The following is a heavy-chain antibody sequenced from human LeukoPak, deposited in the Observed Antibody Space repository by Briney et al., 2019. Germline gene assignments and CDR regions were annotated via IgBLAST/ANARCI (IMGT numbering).Heavy chain of an antibody. CDR2: IYYSGST. J-gene: IGHJ4*02. CDR1: GGSFSGYY. Sequence: SETPSLTCAVYGGSFSGYYWSWIRQPPGKGLEWIGSIYYSGSTYYNPSLKSRVTISVDTSKNQFSLKLSSVTAADTAVYYCARRRFLRGPDVVNPFDYWGQGTLVTVSS. CDR3: ARRRFLRGPDVVNPFDY. V-gene: IGHV4-34*01. D-gene: IGHD5/OR15-5a*01.